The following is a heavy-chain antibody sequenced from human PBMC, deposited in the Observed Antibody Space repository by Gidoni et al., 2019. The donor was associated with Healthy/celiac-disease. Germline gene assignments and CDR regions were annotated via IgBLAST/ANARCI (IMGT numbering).Heavy chain of an antibody. Sequence: QVQLVQSGAEVKKPGASVKVSCKASGYTFTSYGISWVRKAPGQGLEWMGWISDYNGNANYAQTLQSRVTMTTDTSTSTAYMELRSLRSDDTAVYYFARDHTADNWNYALFGYYYYGIDVWGQGTTVTVSS. V-gene: IGHV1-18*01. J-gene: IGHJ6*02. CDR2: ISDYNGNA. D-gene: IGHD1-7*01. CDR1: GYTFTSYG. CDR3: ARDHTADNWNYALFGYYYYGIDV.